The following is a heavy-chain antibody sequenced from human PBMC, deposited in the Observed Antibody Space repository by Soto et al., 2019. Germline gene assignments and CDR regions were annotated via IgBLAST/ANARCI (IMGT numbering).Heavy chain of an antibody. J-gene: IGHJ6*02. CDR2: INTANGHT. V-gene: IGHV1-3*04. CDR3: ARDFAHSRSTPYYYFYYGLDV. Sequence: QVQLVQSGAEVKKPGASVMVSCRSSGFSFRSYAFHWVRQAPGHSLAWMGWINTANGHTKYSQKFQDRVILIRDTSAITVHSELGGLISEATAMYYCARDFAHSRSTPYYYFYYGLDVCGPGTTVTVSS. CDR1: GFSFRSYA. D-gene: IGHD5-12*01.